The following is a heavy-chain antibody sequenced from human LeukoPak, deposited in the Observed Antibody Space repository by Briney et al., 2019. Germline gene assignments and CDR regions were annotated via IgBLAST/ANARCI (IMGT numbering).Heavy chain of an antibody. CDR1: GFTFSDYY. CDR2: IYYSGST. D-gene: IGHD6-19*01. CDR3: ARASGEYSSGSFDY. J-gene: IGHJ4*02. Sequence: LRLSCAASGFTFSDYYWSWIRQHPGKGLEWIGYIYYSGSTYYNPSLKSRVTISVDTSKNQFSLKLSSVTAADTAVYYCARASGEYSSGSFDYWGQGTLVTVSS. V-gene: IGHV4-31*02.